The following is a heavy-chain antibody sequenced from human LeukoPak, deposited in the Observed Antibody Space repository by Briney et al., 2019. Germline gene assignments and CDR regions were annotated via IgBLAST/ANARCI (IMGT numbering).Heavy chain of an antibody. CDR3: ARDAVDPANAV. J-gene: IGHJ6*02. CDR1: GLTFSSHW. D-gene: IGHD5-18*01. CDR2: INSDGSIT. V-gene: IGHV3-74*01. Sequence: GGSLRLSCAASGLTFSSHWMHWVRQAPGKGLVWVSHINSDGSITSYADSVKGRFTISRDNAKNTLYLQMNSLRAEDTAVYYCARDAVDPANAVWGQGTTVTVSS.